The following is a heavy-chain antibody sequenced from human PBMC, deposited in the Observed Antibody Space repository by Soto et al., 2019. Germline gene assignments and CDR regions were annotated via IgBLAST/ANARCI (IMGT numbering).Heavy chain of an antibody. CDR1: GFTFSSYA. CDR3: AKVYGYYYDSPRGGYFDY. D-gene: IGHD3-22*01. Sequence: GGSLRLSCAASGFTFSSYAMSWVRQAPGKGLEWVSAISGSGGGTYYADSVKGRFTISRDNSKNTLYLQMNSLRAEDTAVYYCAKVYGYYYDSPRGGYFDYWGQGTLVTVSS. CDR2: ISGSGGGT. J-gene: IGHJ4*02. V-gene: IGHV3-23*01.